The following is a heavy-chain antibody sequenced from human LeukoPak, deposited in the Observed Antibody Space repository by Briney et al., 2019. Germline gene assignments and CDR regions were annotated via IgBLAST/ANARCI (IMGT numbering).Heavy chain of an antibody. CDR3: ARDRALDSGRGYYYTEDDY. J-gene: IGHJ4*02. CDR1: GFPFSNYW. D-gene: IGHD3-22*01. V-gene: IGHV3-7*01. CDR2: IKQDGSER. Sequence: QPGGSLRLSCTASGFPFSNYWMSWVRQAPGKGLEWVANIKQDGSERYYVDSVRGRFTISRDNAKNSLFLQMNSLRADDTALYYCARDRALDSGRGYYYTEDDYWGQGTLVTVSS.